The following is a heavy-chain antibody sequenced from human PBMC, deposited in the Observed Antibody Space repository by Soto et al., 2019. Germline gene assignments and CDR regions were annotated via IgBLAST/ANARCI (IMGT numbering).Heavy chain of an antibody. CDR2: IYWDDDQ. Sequence: SGPTLVNPTQTLTLTCTFSGFSLVTRGVGVGWVRQPPGEALEWLAPIYWDDDQRYSPSLKSRLTITRDASKNQVVLTMTNMEPVDTATYYCARILTGTRACNWFDAWGQRTLVTVSS. CDR1: GFSLVTRGVG. D-gene: IGHD7-27*01. CDR3: ARILTGTRACNWFDA. J-gene: IGHJ5*02. V-gene: IGHV2-5*02.